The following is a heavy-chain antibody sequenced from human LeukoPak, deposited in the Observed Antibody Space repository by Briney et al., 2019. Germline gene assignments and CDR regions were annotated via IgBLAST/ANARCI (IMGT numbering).Heavy chain of an antibody. CDR1: GYTLTELS. J-gene: IGHJ3*02. CDR2: FDPEDGET. CDR3: ATGMVRVIDAFDI. D-gene: IGHD3-10*01. V-gene: IGHV1-24*01. Sequence: ASVKVSCKVSGYTLTELSMHWLRQAPGKGLEWMGGFDPEDGETIYAQKFQGRVTMIEDTSTDTAYMELSSLRSEDTAVYYCATGMVRVIDAFDIWGQGTMVTVSS.